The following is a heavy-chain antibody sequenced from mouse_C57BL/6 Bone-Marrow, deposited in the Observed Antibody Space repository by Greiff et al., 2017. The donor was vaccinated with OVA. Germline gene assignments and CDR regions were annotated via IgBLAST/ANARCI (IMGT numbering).Heavy chain of an antibody. CDR2: IAPSDRYI. CDR1: GYTFTHYW. Sequence: QVQLQQPGAELVRPGTSVKLSCKASGYTFTHYWMHWVKQRPGQGLEWIGVIAPSDRYINYNQKFKGRATLTVDTSSSTAYMHLSSLTSEDSAVYYCAHYGSRLYLHYWGQGTSLTVSS. J-gene: IGHJ2*02. D-gene: IGHD1-1*01. V-gene: IGHV1-59*01. CDR3: AHYGSRLYLHY.